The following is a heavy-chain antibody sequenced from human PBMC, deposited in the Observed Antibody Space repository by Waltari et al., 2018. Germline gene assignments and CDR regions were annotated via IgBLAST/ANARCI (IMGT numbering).Heavy chain of an antibody. V-gene: IGHV4-4*02. CDR2: VHGSGRT. CDR3: ARDRGRGLYLDS. D-gene: IGHD2-15*01. CDR1: GDSVPSSYL. J-gene: IGHJ4*02. Sequence: QLQLQESSPGLVKPSGTLSLTCAVSGDSVPSSYLWNWVRQSPGKGLGWIGQVHGSGRTNYNPSFASRVTVSLDTSNNQVSLKVTSATAADTAVYYCARDRGRGLYLDSWGPGTLVTVS.